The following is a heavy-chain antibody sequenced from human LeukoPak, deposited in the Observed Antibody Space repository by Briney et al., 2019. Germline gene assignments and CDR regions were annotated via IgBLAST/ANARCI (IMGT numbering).Heavy chain of an antibody. CDR1: GGSISSGSYY. CDR3: ARAGRVRYTVTRTYYCYYMDV. Sequence: SQTLSLTCTVSGGSISSGSYYWSWIRQPAGKGLEWIGRIYTSGSTNYNPSLKSRVTISVDTSKNQFSLKLSSVTAADTAVYYCARAGRVRYTVTRTYYCYYMDVWGKGTTVTVSS. CDR2: IYTSGST. V-gene: IGHV4-61*02. D-gene: IGHD4-11*01. J-gene: IGHJ6*03.